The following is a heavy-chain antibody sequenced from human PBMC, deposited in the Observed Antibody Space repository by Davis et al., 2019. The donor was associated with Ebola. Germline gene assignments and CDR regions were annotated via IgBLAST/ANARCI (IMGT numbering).Heavy chain of an antibody. J-gene: IGHJ4*02. CDR3: ARDHGGYSGSSLYDY. CDR1: GFTFSSYA. D-gene: IGHD1-26*01. Sequence: ESLKISCAASGFTFSSYAMSWVRQAPGKGLEWIGEINHSGSTNYNPSLKSRVTISVDTSKNQFSLKLSSVTAADTAVYYCARDHGGYSGSSLYDYWGQGTLVTVSS. V-gene: IGHV4-34*01. CDR2: INHSGST.